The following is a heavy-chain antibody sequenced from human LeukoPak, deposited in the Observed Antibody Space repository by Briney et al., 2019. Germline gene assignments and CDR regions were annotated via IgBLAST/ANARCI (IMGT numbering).Heavy chain of an antibody. CDR2: IRTKPNGGTA. CDR1: GFTLGDYA. V-gene: IGHV3-49*04. J-gene: IGHJ5*02. CDR3: TRDPALNP. Sequence: GGSLRLSCTGSGFTLGDYALSWVRQAPGKGLEWVGFIRTKPNGGTAEYAASVKGRFTMSRDDSISTAYLQMNSLKTEDTAVYYCTRDPALNPWGQGTLVTVSS. D-gene: IGHD2-2*01.